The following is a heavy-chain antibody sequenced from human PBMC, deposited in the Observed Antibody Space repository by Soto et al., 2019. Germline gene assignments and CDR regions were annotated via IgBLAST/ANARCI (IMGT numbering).Heavy chain of an antibody. CDR1: GYTFTGYD. V-gene: IGHV1-2*02. CDR3: ARYHYDTRWNGYYFGMDV. Sequence: ASVKVSCKASGYTFTGYDMHWVRQAPGQGLEWMGWINPNSSGTKYAQKFQGRVTMTTDTSCSTAYVELRSLKSGDTAVYFWARYHYDTRWNGYYFGMDVWGQGTTVTVSS. J-gene: IGHJ6*02. CDR2: INPNSSGT. D-gene: IGHD3-22*01.